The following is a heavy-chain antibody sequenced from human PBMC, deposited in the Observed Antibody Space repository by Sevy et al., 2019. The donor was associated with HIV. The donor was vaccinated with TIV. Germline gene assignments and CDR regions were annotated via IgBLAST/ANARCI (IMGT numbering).Heavy chain of an antibody. Sequence: GESLKISCRGSGFNFGDYIMSWFRQAPGKGLDWVRFIRNKTYGETREYAASVKGRVTISRDDSKGIAYLQMNSLKTEDTARYYCTRAMYYYDSGSYYGMDVWGQGTTVTVSS. CDR2: IRNKTYGETR. D-gene: IGHD3-10*01. V-gene: IGHV3-49*03. CDR1: GFNFGDYI. CDR3: TRAMYYYDSGSYYGMDV. J-gene: IGHJ6*02.